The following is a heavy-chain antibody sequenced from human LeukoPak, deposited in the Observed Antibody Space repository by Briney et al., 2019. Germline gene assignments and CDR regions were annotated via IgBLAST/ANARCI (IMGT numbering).Heavy chain of an antibody. CDR1: GFTFSSYG. Sequence: GGSLRLSCAASGFTFSSYGMHWVRQTPGKGLEWVAFIRYDGSNEFYVDSVKGRFTISRDNSKSTLYLQMTSLRSEDTAVYYCARVPKACSGYYPFDYWGQRTLATVSS. V-gene: IGHV3-30*02. J-gene: IGHJ4*02. CDR3: ARVPKACSGYYPFDY. D-gene: IGHD3-22*01. CDR2: IRYDGSNE.